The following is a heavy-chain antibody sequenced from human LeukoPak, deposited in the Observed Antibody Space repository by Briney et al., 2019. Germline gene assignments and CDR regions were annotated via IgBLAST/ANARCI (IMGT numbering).Heavy chain of an antibody. V-gene: IGHV4-34*01. D-gene: IGHD6-19*01. CDR3: ARGTSIAVAGTWGKALGPQYYYGMDV. Sequence: PSETLSLTCTVSGGSISSYYWSWIRQPPGKGLEWIGEINHSGSTNYNPSLKSRVTISVDTSKNQFSLKLNSVTAADTAVYYCARGTSIAVAGTWGKALGPQYYYGMDVWGQGTTVTVSS. J-gene: IGHJ6*02. CDR1: GGSISSYY. CDR2: INHSGST.